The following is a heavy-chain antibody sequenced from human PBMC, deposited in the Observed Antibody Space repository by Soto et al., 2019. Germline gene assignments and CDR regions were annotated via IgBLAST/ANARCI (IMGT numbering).Heavy chain of an antibody. CDR2: IYHSGST. V-gene: IGHV4-4*02. CDR1: GGSISSSHW. D-gene: IGHD3-3*01. Sequence: QVHLQESGPGLVKPSGTLSLTCVVSGGSISSSHWWSWVRQPPGKGLEWIGEIYHSGSTNYNPSLTSRVTISMDKSKNLFSLSLTSVTAADTAFYYCAREHEVRWLLYYWGQGTLVTVSS. CDR3: AREHEVRWLLYY. J-gene: IGHJ4*02.